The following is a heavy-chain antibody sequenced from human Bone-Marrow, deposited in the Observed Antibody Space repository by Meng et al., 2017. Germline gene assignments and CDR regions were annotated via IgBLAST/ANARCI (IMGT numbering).Heavy chain of an antibody. J-gene: IGHJ4*02. V-gene: IGHV3-11*04. D-gene: IGHD3-10*01. CDR3: ASGNPYYYGSGDLGY. CDR2: SSSIGSTR. CDR1: GFTFSDYY. Sequence: GESLKISCASSGFTFSDYYMSWIRQAPGKGLECVSYSSSIGSTRYYADSVKGRFTISRDNAKNSLYLQMNSLGAEDTAVYYCASGNPYYYGSGDLGYWGQGTLVTVSS.